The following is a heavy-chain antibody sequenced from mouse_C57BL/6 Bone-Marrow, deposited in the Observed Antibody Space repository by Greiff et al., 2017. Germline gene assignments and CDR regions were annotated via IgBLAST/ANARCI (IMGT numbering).Heavy chain of an antibody. V-gene: IGHV1-72*01. D-gene: IGHD2-1*01. CDR3: AHGNYFYWYFAV. CDR1: GYTFTSYW. Sequence: QVQLQQPGPELVKPGASVKLSCKASGYTFTSYWMHWVKQRPGRGLEWIGRIDPNSGGTKYNEKFKSKATLTVDKPSITAYMQLSSLTSEDSAAYYCAHGNYFYWYFAVWGTGTAVTVSS. J-gene: IGHJ1*03. CDR2: IDPNSGGT.